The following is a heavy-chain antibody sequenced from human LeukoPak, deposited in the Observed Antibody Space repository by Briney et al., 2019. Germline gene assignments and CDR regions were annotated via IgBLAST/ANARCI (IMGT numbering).Heavy chain of an antibody. CDR1: GYTFTSYY. D-gene: IGHD4-17*01. CDR3: ARVVGGDYTYYYYYMDV. CDR2: INPSGGST. Sequence: ASVKVSCKASGYTFTSYYMHWVRQAPGQGLEWMGIINPSGGSTSYAQEFQGRVTMTRDTSTSTVYMELRSLRSDDTAVYYCARVVGGDYTYYYYYMDVWGKGTTVAVSS. V-gene: IGHV1-46*01. J-gene: IGHJ6*03.